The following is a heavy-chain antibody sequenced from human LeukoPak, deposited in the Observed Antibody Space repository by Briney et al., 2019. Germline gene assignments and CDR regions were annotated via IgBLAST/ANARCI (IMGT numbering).Heavy chain of an antibody. J-gene: IGHJ4*02. Sequence: QTGGSLRLSCAASGFTFSSYGMHWVRQAPGKGLEWVAVISYDGSNKYYADSVKGRFTISRDNSKNTLYLQMNSLRAEDTAVYYCAKVVMGGWLSLVGFYTPDYWGQGTLVTVSS. CDR2: ISYDGSNK. CDR3: AKVVMGGWLSLVGFYTPDY. D-gene: IGHD3-16*02. CDR1: GFTFSSYG. V-gene: IGHV3-30*18.